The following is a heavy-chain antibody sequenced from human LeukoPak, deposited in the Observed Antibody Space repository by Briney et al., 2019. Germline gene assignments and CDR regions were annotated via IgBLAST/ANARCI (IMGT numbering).Heavy chain of an antibody. V-gene: IGHV4-59*01. CDR3: ARANGNVWFGEPYYFDY. CDR1: GGSISSYY. CDR2: IYYSGST. Sequence: SETLSLTCTVSGGSISSYYWSWIRQPPGKGLEWIGYIYYSGSTNYNPSLKSRVTTSVDTSKNQFSLKLSSVTAADTAVYYCARANGNVWFGEPYYFDYWGQGTLVTVSS. J-gene: IGHJ4*02. D-gene: IGHD3-10*01.